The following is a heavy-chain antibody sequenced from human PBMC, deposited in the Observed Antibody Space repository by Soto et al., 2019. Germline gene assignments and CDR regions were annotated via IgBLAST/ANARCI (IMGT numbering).Heavy chain of an antibody. J-gene: IGHJ6*02. CDR1: GDSVSSNSAA. D-gene: IGHD6-6*01. Sequence: SQTLSLTCAISGDSVSSNSAAWNWIRQSPSRGLEWLGGTYYRSKWYNDYAVSVKSRITINPDTSKNQFSLQLNSVTPEDTAVYYCAREEYSSSLWGGYYYGMDVWGQGTTVTVSS. CDR2: TYYRSKWYN. V-gene: IGHV6-1*01. CDR3: AREEYSSSLWGGYYYGMDV.